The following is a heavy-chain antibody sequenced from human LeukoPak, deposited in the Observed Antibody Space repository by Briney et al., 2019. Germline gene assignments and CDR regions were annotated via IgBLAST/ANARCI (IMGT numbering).Heavy chain of an antibody. CDR1: GVSISTYY. V-gene: IGHV4-59*05. CDR3: ARQGCSSPTCYLFALYAFDI. J-gene: IGHJ3*02. Sequence: PSETLSLTCTVSGVSISTYYWSWIRQPPGKGLEWIGSIYYRGSIYYNASLKSRVSISVDTSKNQFSLKLSSVTAADTAVYYCARQGCSSPTCYLFALYAFDIWGQGTMVTVSS. D-gene: IGHD2-2*01. CDR2: IYYRGSI.